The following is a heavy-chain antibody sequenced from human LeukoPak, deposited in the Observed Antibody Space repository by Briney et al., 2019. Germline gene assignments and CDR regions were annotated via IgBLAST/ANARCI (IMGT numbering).Heavy chain of an antibody. CDR3: AKGGYCSSTSCYVGWFDP. CDR2: ISGGGGST. J-gene: IGHJ5*02. CDR1: GFTFSSYV. Sequence: GGSLRLSCAASGFTFSSYVMNWVRQAPGNGLDWVSVISGGGGSTYYADSVKGRFTISRDNSKNTLFLRMNSLRAEDTAVYYCAKGGYCSSTSCYVGWFDPWGQGTLVTVSS. V-gene: IGHV3-23*01. D-gene: IGHD2-2*01.